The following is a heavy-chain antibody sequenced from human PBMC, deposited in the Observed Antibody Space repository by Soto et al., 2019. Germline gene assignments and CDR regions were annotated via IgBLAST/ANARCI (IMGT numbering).Heavy chain of an antibody. CDR1: GFIFNDYG. D-gene: IGHD1-20*01. CDR2: INSDGSST. CDR3: ARDHNSLAASDY. V-gene: IGHV3-74*01. Sequence: GGSLRLSCAASGFIFNDYGMSWVRQAPGKGLVWVSRINSDGSSTSYADSVKGRFTISRDNAKNTLYLQMNSLRAEDTAVYYCARDHNSLAASDYWGQGTLVTVSS. J-gene: IGHJ4*02.